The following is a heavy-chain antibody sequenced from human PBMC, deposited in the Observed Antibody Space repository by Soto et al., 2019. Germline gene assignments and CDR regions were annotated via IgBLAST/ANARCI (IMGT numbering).Heavy chain of an antibody. CDR3: AKEFDNSAFRLDY. D-gene: IGHD6-19*01. CDR1: GFTFSIYG. Sequence: QVQMEESGGGVVQPGRSLRLSCAASGFTFSIYGMHWVRQAPGKGLEWVAVTSYDGSNEYYADSVKGRFTISRDNSKNTLYLRMNSLRTEDTAVYYCAKEFDNSAFRLDYWGQGTLVTVSS. V-gene: IGHV3-30*18. J-gene: IGHJ4*02. CDR2: TSYDGSNE.